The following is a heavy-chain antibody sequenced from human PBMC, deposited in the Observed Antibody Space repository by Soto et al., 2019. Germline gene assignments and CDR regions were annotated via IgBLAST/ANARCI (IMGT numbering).Heavy chain of an antibody. D-gene: IGHD3-22*01. CDR1: GFTVNNNH. CDR3: ARDRSGSSGYYHFDY. J-gene: IGHJ4*02. Sequence: GGSLRLSCAASGFTVNNNHMSWVRQAPGKGLEWVSIIYSGGTTYYADSVKGRFTISRDNSKNTLYLQMNSLRAEDTAVYYCARDRSGSSGYYHFDYWGQGTLVTVSS. CDR2: IYSGGTT. V-gene: IGHV3-53*01.